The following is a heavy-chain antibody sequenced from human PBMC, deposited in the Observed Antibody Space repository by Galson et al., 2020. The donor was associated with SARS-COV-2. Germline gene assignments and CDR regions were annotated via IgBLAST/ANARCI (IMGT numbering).Heavy chain of an antibody. V-gene: IGHV4-30-2*01. CDR2: IYHSGST. CDR1: GGSISSGGYS. J-gene: IGHJ6*02. CDR3: ARNIVATTQSNYYYYGMDV. Sequence: SETLSLTCAVSGGSISSGGYSWSWIRQPPGKGLEWIGYIYHSGSTYYNPSLKSRVTISVDRSKHQFSLKLSSVTAADTAVYYCARNIVATTQSNYYYYGMDVWGQGTTVTVSS. D-gene: IGHD5-12*01.